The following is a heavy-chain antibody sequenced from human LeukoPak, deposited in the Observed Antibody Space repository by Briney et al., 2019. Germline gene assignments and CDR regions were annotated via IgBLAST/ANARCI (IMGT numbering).Heavy chain of an antibody. Sequence: SETLSLTCTASGGSISNYYWSWIRQPAGKGLEWIGLIYARGNTNYNPSLKSRVTMSIDTSKNQFSLKLTSVTAADTAVYYCARGAGNLDYWGQGTLVTVSS. V-gene: IGHV4-4*07. J-gene: IGHJ4*02. D-gene: IGHD6-13*01. CDR2: IYARGNT. CDR1: GGSISNYY. CDR3: ARGAGNLDY.